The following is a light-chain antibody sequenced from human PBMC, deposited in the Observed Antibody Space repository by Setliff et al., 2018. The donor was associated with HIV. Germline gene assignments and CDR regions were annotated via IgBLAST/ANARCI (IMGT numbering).Light chain of an antibody. Sequence: QSVLTQPASVSGSPGQVITVSCTGTRSDVGAYNSVSWFQQHPGRAPKLIIFDVSSRPSGVSNRFSGSKLGNTASLTISGLQTEDEADYYCDSYTSTGIYVFGTGTKVTVL. CDR2: DVS. CDR1: RSDVGAYNS. V-gene: IGLV2-14*03. J-gene: IGLJ1*01. CDR3: DSYTSTGIYV.